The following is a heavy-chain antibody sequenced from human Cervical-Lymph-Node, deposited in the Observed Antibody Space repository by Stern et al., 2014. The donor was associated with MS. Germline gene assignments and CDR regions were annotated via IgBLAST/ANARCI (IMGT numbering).Heavy chain of an antibody. CDR1: GFSLSNARMG. J-gene: IGHJ5*02. D-gene: IGHD2-2*01. CDR3: ARIIQTHIVVVPAWFDP. V-gene: IGHV2-26*01. CDR2: TFSNDEK. Sequence: QITLKESGPVLVKPTETLTLTCTVSGFSLSNARMGVSWIRQPPGKALEWLAHTFSNDEKSYSPSLKSRLTISKDTSKSQVVLTMTNMDPVDTATYYCARIIQTHIVVVPAWFDPWGQGTLVTVSS.